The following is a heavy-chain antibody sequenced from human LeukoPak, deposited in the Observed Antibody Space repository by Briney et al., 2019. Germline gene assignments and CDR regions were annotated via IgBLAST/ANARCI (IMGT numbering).Heavy chain of an antibody. CDR3: ARVGDWSNYFGMDA. CDR1: GFTFNNYA. CDR2: ISSRGDST. Sequence: GGSLRLSCAASGFTFNNYAMTWVRQAPGGGLEWVSTISSRGDSTYDADSVRGRFTTSRDNSQNSLYLQMNSLRADDTAVYYCARVGDWSNYFGMDAWGQGTTVSVSS. V-gene: IGHV3-23*01. D-gene: IGHD3-16*01. J-gene: IGHJ6*02.